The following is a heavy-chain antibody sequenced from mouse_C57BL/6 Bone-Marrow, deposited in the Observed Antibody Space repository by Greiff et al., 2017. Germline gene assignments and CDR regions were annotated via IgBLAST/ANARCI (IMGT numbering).Heavy chain of an antibody. CDR1: GYTFTSYW. J-gene: IGHJ3*01. Sequence: QVQLKQPGAELVKPGASVKLSCKASGYTFTSYWMHWVKQRPGQGLEWIGMIHPNSGSTNSNEKFKSKATLTVYKSSSTAYMQLSSLTSEDSAVYYCARGEVYVNYCAYWGQGTLVTVSA. V-gene: IGHV1-64*01. CDR2: IHPNSGST. D-gene: IGHD2-1*01. CDR3: ARGEVYVNYCAY.